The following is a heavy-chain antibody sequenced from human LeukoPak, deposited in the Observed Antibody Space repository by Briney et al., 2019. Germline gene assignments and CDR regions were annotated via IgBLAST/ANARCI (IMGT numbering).Heavy chain of an antibody. CDR1: GFTFNRYS. CDR3: ARDREEDYYMDV. V-gene: IGHV3-21*01. Sequence: GGSLRLSYAASGFTFNRYSMNWVRQAPGKGLEWVSSISSSSRYIYYADSVKGRFTISRDNAKNSLYLQMNSLRAEDTAVYYCARDREEDYYMDVWGKGTTVTVSS. CDR2: ISSSSRYI. J-gene: IGHJ6*03.